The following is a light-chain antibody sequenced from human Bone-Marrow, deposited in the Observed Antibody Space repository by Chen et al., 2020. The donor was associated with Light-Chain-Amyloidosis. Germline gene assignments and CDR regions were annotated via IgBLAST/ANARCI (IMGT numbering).Light chain of an antibody. V-gene: IGLV2-18*02. CDR3: SSYSSGSTFVI. CDR1: SSAVGSSNR. CDR2: EVS. J-gene: IGLJ2*01. Sequence: QSAPTQPPSVSGSPGQSVTISCTVASSAVGSSNRVSWYQQPPGTVPKLLIYEVSNRPSGVPDRFSASTSGNTASLTISGLQAEDEADYYCSSYSSGSTFVIFGGGTKLTVL.